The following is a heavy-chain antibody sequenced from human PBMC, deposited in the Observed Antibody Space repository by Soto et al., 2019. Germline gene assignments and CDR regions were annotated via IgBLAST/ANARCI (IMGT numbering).Heavy chain of an antibody. CDR1: GGSFSGYY. J-gene: IGHJ4*02. CDR3: ARAYYDSSGYCDY. CDR2: INHSGST. V-gene: IGHV4-34*01. D-gene: IGHD3-22*01. Sequence: SETVSLTCAVYGGSFSGYYWSWIRQPPGKGLEWIGEINHSGSTNYNPSLKSRVTISVDTSKNQFSLKLSSVTAADTAVYYCARAYYDSSGYCDYCGPGTLVTVSS.